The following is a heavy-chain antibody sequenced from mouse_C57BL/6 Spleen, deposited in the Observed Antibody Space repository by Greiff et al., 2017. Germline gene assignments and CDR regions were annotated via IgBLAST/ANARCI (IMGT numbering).Heavy chain of an antibody. J-gene: IGHJ3*01. V-gene: IGHV1-50*01. CDR1: GYTFTSYW. CDR3: AKAQATIQFAY. CDR2: IDPSDSYT. Sequence: QVQLQQPGAELVKPGASVKLSCKASGYTFTSYWMQWVKQRPGQGLEWIGEIDPSDSYTNYNQKFKGKATLTVDTSSRTAYMQLSSLTSEDSAVYYCAKAQATIQFAYWGQGTLVTVSA. D-gene: IGHD3-2*02.